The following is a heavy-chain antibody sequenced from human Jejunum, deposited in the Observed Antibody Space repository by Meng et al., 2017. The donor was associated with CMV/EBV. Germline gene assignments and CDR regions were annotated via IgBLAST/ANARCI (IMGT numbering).Heavy chain of an antibody. CDR1: GRSFRNCY. D-gene: IGHD5-24*01. CDR3: FRCADAYNYGRS. J-gene: IGHJ5*02. CDR2: IHTRSSP. Sequence: TLPHTRAVHRCVSGRSFRNCYWSWIRQYPGKSLQWIGNIHTRSSPYYKPSLTSRVTMSVDQFKIKFYLNLRSVTAADTAVDYFFRCADAYNYGRSWGQGTLVTVSS. V-gene: IGHV4-59*04.